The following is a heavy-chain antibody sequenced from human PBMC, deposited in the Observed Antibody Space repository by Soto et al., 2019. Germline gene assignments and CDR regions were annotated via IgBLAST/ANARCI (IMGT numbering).Heavy chain of an antibody. CDR3: ASVVVPAVGWYGMDV. J-gene: IGHJ6*02. Sequence: EVQLVDSGGGLVQPGGSLRLSCAASEFTFRSYWMHWVRQSPGKGLVWVSRISGDGSSTNYEDSVKGRFTISRDNAKNTVYLQMNSLRAEDTAVYYCASVVVPAVGWYGMDVWGQGTTVTVSS. CDR2: ISGDGSST. D-gene: IGHD2-2*01. V-gene: IGHV3-74*01. CDR1: EFTFRSYW.